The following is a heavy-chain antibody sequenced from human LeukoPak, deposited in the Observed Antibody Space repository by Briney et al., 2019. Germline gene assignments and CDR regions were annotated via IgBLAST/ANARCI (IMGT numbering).Heavy chain of an antibody. CDR3: ARDPYSGSYVDY. V-gene: IGHV3-21*01. J-gene: IGHJ4*02. CDR2: ISSSSTYI. D-gene: IGHD1-26*01. CDR1: GFTFSSYG. Sequence: PGGSLRLSCAASGFTFSSYGMNLVRQAPGKGLEWVSSISSSSTYIYYADSVKGRFTISRDHTKNSLFLQMNSLRAEDTAVYYCARDPYSGSYVDYWGQGTLVTVSS.